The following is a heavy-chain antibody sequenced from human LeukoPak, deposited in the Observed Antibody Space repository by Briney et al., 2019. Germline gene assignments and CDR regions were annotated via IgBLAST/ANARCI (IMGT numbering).Heavy chain of an antibody. CDR3: VRRGSNYPYYMDV. V-gene: IGHV3-23*01. J-gene: IGHJ6*03. CDR2: ISASGRNT. CDR1: GFTFSSYA. Sequence: PGGSLRLSCAASGFTFSSYAMSWVRQAPGKGLEWVSVISASGRNTYYSESAKGRFTISRDNSKNTLYLQMSSLRAEDTAVYYCVRRGSNYPYYMDVWGKGTTVTVSS.